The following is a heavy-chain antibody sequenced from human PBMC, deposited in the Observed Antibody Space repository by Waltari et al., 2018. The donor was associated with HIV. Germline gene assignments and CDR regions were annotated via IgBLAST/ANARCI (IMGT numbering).Heavy chain of an antibody. CDR1: GYTFTGYS. D-gene: IGHD1-7*01. Sequence: QVQLVQSGAEVKKPGASVKVSCKASGYTFTGYSMHWVRQAPGQGLEWMGWINPNSGGTNYAKKFQGRVTMTRDTSISTAYMELSRLRSDDTAVYYCARDRARTTDYYYYGMDVWGQGPRSPSP. V-gene: IGHV1-2*02. CDR3: ARDRARTTDYYYYGMDV. J-gene: IGHJ6*02. CDR2: INPNSGGT.